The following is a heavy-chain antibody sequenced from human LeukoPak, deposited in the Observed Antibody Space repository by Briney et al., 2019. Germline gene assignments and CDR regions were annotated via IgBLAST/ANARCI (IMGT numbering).Heavy chain of an antibody. CDR2: IKQDGSEA. Sequence: GGSLRLSCAACGFTFSSYWMTWVRQAPGKGLEWVANIKQDGSEAYYVDSVKGRFTVSRDNAKNSLYLQLNSLGAEDTAVYYCATRYCTIPACRASSYHCMDNWGKGTTVTVSS. CDR3: ATRYCTIPACRASSYHCMDN. V-gene: IGHV3-7*01. CDR1: GFTFSSYW. D-gene: IGHD2-8*01. J-gene: IGHJ6*03.